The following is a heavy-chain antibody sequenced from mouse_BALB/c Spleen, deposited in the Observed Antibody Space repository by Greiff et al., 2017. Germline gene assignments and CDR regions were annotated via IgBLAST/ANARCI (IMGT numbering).Heavy chain of an antibody. J-gene: IGHJ4*01. D-gene: IGHD1-1*01. V-gene: IGHV1-69*01. CDR3: VRSVVATYYYAMDY. CDR1: GYTFTDYW. CDR2: IDTSDSYT. Sequence: QVQLQQPGAELVMPGASVKMSCKASGYTFTDYWMHWVKQRPGQGLEWIGAIDTSDSYTSYNQKFKGKATLTVDESSSTAYMQLSSLTSEDSAVYYCVRSVVATYYYAMDYWGQGTSVTVSS.